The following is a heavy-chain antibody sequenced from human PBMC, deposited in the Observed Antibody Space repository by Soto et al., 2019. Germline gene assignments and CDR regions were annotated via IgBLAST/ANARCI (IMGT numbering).Heavy chain of an antibody. CDR3: ARTALQRYDYMGYYYYMDV. CDR2: IYYSGST. D-gene: IGHD4-4*01. J-gene: IGHJ6*03. Sequence: QLQLQESGPGLVKPSETLSLTCTVSGGSISSSSYYWGWIRQPPGKGLEWIGSIYYSGSTYYNPSLKSRVTISVDTSKNQFSLKLSSVTAADTAVYYCARTALQRYDYMGYYYYMDVWGKGTTVTVSS. CDR1: GGSISSSSYY. V-gene: IGHV4-39*01.